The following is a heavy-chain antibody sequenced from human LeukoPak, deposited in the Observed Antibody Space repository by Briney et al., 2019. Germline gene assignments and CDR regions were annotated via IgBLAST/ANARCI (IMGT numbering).Heavy chain of an antibody. V-gene: IGHV3-74*01. D-gene: IGHD3-16*02. CDR2: INSDGSST. J-gene: IGHJ4*02. CDR3: SSLGAPPPYRDY. Sequence: PGGSLRLSCAASGFTFSSYWMHWVRQAPGKGLVWVSRINSDGSSTSYADSVKGRFTISRDNAKNTLYLQMNSLRAEDTAVYYCSSLGAPPPYRDYWGQGTLVTVSS. CDR1: GFTFSSYW.